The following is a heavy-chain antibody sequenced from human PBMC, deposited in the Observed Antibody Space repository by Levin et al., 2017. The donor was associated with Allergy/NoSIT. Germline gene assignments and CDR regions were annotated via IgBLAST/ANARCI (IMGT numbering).Heavy chain of an antibody. D-gene: IGHD2-15*01. CDR1: GFTFSIYS. V-gene: IGHV3-48*02. CDR3: ARGFAVDRSYFDY. Sequence: GGSLRLSCAASGFTFSIYSMHWVRQAPGKGLEWVSYIGGTTSTILYADSVKGRFTISRDNAKNSLYLQMNSLRDEDTALYYCARGFAVDRSYFDYWGQGTLVTGSS. CDR2: IGGTTSTI. J-gene: IGHJ4*02.